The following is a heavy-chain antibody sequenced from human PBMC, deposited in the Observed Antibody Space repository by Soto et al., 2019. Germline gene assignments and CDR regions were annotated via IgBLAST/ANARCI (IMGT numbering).Heavy chain of an antibody. CDR2: ISYDGSNK. V-gene: IGHV3-30-3*01. CDR3: ARGRIFQ. J-gene: IGHJ4*02. CDR1: GFTFSSYA. Sequence: QVQLVESGGGVVQPGRSLRLSCAASGFTFSSYAMHWVRQAPGKGLEWVAVISYDGSNKYYADSVKGRFTISRDNSKNTLYLQMNSLRAEDTAVYYCARGRIFQGGQGTLVTVSS. D-gene: IGHD2-15*01.